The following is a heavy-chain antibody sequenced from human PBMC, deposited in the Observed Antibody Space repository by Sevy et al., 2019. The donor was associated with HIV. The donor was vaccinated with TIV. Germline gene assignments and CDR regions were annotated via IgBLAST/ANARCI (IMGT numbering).Heavy chain of an antibody. CDR1: GYSFTSYW. Sequence: GESLKISCKGSGYSFTSYWIGWVRQMPGKGLEWMGIIYPGDSDTRYSPSFQGQVTISVDKSISTAYLQWSSLKASDTAMYYCASAYYYDSSGYQHDAFDIWGQGTMVTVSS. CDR3: ASAYYYDSSGYQHDAFDI. D-gene: IGHD3-22*01. V-gene: IGHV5-51*01. CDR2: IYPGDSDT. J-gene: IGHJ3*02.